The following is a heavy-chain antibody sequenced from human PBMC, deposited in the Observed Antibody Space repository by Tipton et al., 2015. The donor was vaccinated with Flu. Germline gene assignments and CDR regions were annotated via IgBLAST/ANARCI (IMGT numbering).Heavy chain of an antibody. CDR2: ISPYTGNT. V-gene: IGHV1-18*04. D-gene: IGHD3-10*01. Sequence: LVQSGPEVKVSCKASGYTFNTYGVTWVRQAPGQGLEWMGWISPYTGNTNYAQKVRGRLTMTTDTSTSTAYMVLTSLRSDDTAVYYCARESVQGVVSHCTGMDVWGQGTTVTVSS. CDR1: GYTFNTYG. J-gene: IGHJ6*02. CDR3: ARESVQGVVSHCTGMDV.